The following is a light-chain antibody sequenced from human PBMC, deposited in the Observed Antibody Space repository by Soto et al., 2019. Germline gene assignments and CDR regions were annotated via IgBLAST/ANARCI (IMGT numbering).Light chain of an antibody. CDR1: QSVSSSY. CDR3: QQYGSSPKT. CDR2: GAS. Sequence: MMMTQSPATLSLSPGERATLSCRASQSVSSSYLAWYQQKPGQAPRLLIYGASSRATGIPDRFSGSGSGTDFTLTISRLEPEDFAVYYCQQYGSSPKTFGQGTKVDI. J-gene: IGKJ1*01. V-gene: IGKV3-20*01.